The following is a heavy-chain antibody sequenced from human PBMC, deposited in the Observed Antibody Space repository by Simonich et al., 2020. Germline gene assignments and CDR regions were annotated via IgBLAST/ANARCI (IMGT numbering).Heavy chain of an antibody. CDR2: RSYDGRNK. D-gene: IGHD2-21*02. CDR3: ARDGERYCGGDCYSYFDY. CDR1: GFTFSSYA. V-gene: IGHV3-30*04. J-gene: IGHJ4*02. Sequence: QVQLVESGGGVVQPGRSLRLSCAASGFTFSSYAMHWVRQAPGKGLEWVAVRSYDGRNKYYADSVKGRFTISRDNAKNTLYLQMNSLRAEDTAVYYCARDGERYCGGDCYSYFDYWGQGTLVTVSS.